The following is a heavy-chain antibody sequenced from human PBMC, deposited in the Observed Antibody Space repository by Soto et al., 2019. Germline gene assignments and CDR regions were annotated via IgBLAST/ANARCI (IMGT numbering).Heavy chain of an antibody. CDR1: RGSISSGGFY. V-gene: IGHV4-31*03. CDR3: ARVRALGYCSSTSCRVSWFDP. D-gene: IGHD2-2*01. J-gene: IGHJ5*02. Sequence: SETLSLTCTVSRGSISSGGFYWSWIRQHPGKGLEWIGFIYYSGHTHYNPSLKSRVTISVDTSENQFSLKLSSVTAADTAVYYCARVRALGYCSSTSCRVSWFDPWGQGTLVTVSS. CDR2: IYYSGHT.